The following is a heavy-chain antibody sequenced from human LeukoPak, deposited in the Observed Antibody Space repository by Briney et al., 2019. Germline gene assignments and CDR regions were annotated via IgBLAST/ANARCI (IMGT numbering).Heavy chain of an antibody. CDR1: GYTFTSYA. CDR2: INAGNGNT. Sequence: ASVKVSCKASGYTFTSYAMHWVRQAPGQRLEWMGWINAGNGNTKYSQKLQGRVTITRDTSASTAYMELSSLRSEDTAVYYCARVEDGYRVYYFDYWGQGTLVTVSS. D-gene: IGHD5-24*01. V-gene: IGHV1-3*01. CDR3: ARVEDGYRVYYFDY. J-gene: IGHJ4*02.